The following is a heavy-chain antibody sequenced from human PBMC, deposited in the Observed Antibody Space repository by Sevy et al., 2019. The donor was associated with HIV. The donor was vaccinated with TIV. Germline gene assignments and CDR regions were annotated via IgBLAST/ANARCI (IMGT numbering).Heavy chain of an antibody. J-gene: IGHJ1*01. CDR2: ISYDPTNK. D-gene: IGHD1-1*01. Sequence: GGSLRLSCAASGFTFTSYSMHWVRQAPGKGLEWVATISYDPTNKHYADSVKGRFTISRDNSRNSLFLQMNSLRSEDTAVYYCALERLSSNVAEYFQNWGQGTLVTVSS. CDR1: GFTFTSYS. V-gene: IGHV3-30-3*01. CDR3: ALERLSSNVAEYFQN.